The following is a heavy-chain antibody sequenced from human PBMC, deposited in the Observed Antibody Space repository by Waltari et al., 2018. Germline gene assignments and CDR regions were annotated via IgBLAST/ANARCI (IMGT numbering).Heavy chain of an antibody. CDR1: GYAVNSGFY. V-gene: IGHV4-38-2*01. CDR2: VYHDGTT. J-gene: IGHJ4*02. Sequence: QVQLLESGPGLVKSSETLSLTCDVSGYAVNSGFYWGWTRQAPGEGLEWVATVYHDGTTFYNPSLKSRLSVSMDTSKNQISLTLKSVTAADTAVYHCSRQVLGYCTSAACRRLESWGQGTLVTVSS. D-gene: IGHD2-2*03. CDR3: SRQVLGYCTSAACRRLES.